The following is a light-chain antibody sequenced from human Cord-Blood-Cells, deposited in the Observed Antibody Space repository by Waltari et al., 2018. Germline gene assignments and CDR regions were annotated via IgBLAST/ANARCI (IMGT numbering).Light chain of an antibody. CDR3: CSYAGSSTYV. V-gene: IGLV2-23*01. Sequence: QSALTQPASVSGSPGQPITISCTGTSSDVGSNNLASWYQQHPGKAPKPMIYEGSKRPSGVSNRFSGSKAGNPASLTISGLQAEYEADYYCCSYAGSSTYVFVTGTKVTVL. J-gene: IGLJ1*01. CDR2: EGS. CDR1: SSDVGSNNL.